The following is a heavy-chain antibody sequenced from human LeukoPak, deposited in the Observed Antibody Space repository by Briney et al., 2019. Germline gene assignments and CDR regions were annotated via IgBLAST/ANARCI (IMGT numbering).Heavy chain of an antibody. Sequence: GGSLRLSCAASGFTFSSYTMKWVRQAPGKGLEWVSSISSSSSYIYYADSVKGRFTISRDNAKNSLYLQMNSLRAEDTAVYYCAELGITMIGGVWGKGTTVTISS. J-gene: IGHJ6*04. V-gene: IGHV3-21*01. D-gene: IGHD3-10*02. CDR2: ISSSSSYI. CDR1: GFTFSSYT. CDR3: AELGITMIGGV.